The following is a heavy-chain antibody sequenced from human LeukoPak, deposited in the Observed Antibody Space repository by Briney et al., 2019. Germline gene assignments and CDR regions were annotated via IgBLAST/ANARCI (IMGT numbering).Heavy chain of an antibody. J-gene: IGHJ4*02. D-gene: IGHD6-6*01. V-gene: IGHV1-46*01. Sequence: GASVKVSCKASGYTFTSYYMHWVRQTPGQGPEWIGIINPSGGSSSYAQKFQGRVTMTRDTSTSTVYMELSSLRSEDTAVYYCARSSSPPFEYWGQGTLVTVSS. CDR1: GYTFTSYY. CDR2: INPSGGSS. CDR3: ARSSSPPFEY.